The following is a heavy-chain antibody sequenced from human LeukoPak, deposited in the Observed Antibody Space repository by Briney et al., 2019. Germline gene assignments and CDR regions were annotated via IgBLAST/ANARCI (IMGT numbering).Heavy chain of an antibody. CDR2: IGGGADYT. CDR1: GFTVSSNY. J-gene: IGHJ4*02. D-gene: IGHD2-2*01. V-gene: IGHV3-23*01. CDR3: AKELVSRSSLSFDY. Sequence: GGSLRLSCAASGFTVSSNYMSWVRQAPGKGLEWVSAIGGGADYTFYADSVTGRFTISRDNSKNTLYLQMNSLRAEDTAVYYCAKELVSRSSLSFDYWGRGTRVTVSS.